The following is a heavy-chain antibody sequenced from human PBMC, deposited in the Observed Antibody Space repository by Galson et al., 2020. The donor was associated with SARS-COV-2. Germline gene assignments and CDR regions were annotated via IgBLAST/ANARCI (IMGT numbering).Heavy chain of an antibody. CDR2: ISSSSSYI. CDR1: GFTFSSYS. Sequence: GGSLRLSCAASGFTFSSYSMNWVRQAPGKGLEWVSSISSSSSYIYYADSVKGRFTISRDNAKNSLYLQMNSLRAEDTAVYYCARDGIYLTSCYDSWGQGTLVTVSS. J-gene: IGHJ4*02. V-gene: IGHV3-21*01. D-gene: IGHD2-2*01. CDR3: ARDGIYLTSCYDS.